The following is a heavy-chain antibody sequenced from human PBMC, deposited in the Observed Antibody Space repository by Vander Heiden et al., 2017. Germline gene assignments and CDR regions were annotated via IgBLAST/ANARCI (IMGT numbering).Heavy chain of an antibody. Sequence: QVQLVQSGAEVQKPGSSVKVSCKASGGTFSSYAISWVRQAPGQGLEWMGGIIPIFGTANYAQKFQGRVTITADKSTSTAYMELSSLRSEDTAVYYCARTLYDFWSGAGYYYYGMDVWGQGTTVTVSS. V-gene: IGHV1-69*06. D-gene: IGHD3-3*01. CDR1: GGTFSSYA. CDR3: ARTLYDFWSGAGYYYYGMDV. J-gene: IGHJ6*02. CDR2: IIPIFGTA.